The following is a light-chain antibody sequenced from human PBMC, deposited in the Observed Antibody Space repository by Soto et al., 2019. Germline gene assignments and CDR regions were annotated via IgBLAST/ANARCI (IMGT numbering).Light chain of an antibody. CDR3: QQSYYTRT. V-gene: IGKV1-39*01. CDR1: QSISRY. J-gene: IGKJ1*01. CDR2: GAS. Sequence: DIQMTQSPSSLSASVGDRVTITCRASQSISRYLDWYQQKPGKAPKLLISGASSLQSGVPSRFSGSGSATDFPLTISSLQPEDVATYHCQQSYYTRTFGQGTKVEIK.